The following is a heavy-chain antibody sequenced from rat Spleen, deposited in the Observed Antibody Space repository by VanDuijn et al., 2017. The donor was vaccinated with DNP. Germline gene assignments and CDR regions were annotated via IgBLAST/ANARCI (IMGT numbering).Heavy chain of an antibody. CDR1: GFTVNNFW. Sequence: EVQLVESGGDLVQPGRSLKLSCVVSGFTVNNFWMAWIRQVPGKGLEWVAAIISSGGSTYYPNSVKGRFTISRDNAENTVYLQMSSLRSEDTATYYCASWAPIAPLSTSNYWGQGVMVTVSS. J-gene: IGHJ2*01. CDR3: ASWAPIAPLSTSNY. D-gene: IGHD1-2*01. V-gene: IGHV5-31*01. CDR2: IISSGGST.